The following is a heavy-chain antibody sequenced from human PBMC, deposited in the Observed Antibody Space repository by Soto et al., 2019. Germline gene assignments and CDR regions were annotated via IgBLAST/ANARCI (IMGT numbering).Heavy chain of an antibody. Sequence: GWSLRLSCAASGFTFSSYWMHWVRQSPGKGLVWVSQIDSDGRSTTYADTVKGRFTVSRDNAKNKLFLQMNSLRAEDTAVYYCVRDYDSSGFFSGHWGQGSLVTVS. J-gene: IGHJ4*02. D-gene: IGHD3-22*01. V-gene: IGHV3-74*03. CDR2: IDSDGRST. CDR3: VRDYDSSGFFSGH. CDR1: GFTFSSYW.